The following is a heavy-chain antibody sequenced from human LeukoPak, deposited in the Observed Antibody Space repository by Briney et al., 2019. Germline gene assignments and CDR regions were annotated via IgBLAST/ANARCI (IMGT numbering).Heavy chain of an antibody. CDR3: AKDDDSSGTFDY. J-gene: IGHJ4*02. Sequence: GGSLRLSCAPSGFTFDDYTMHWVRQAPGKGLEWVSLISWDGGSTYYADSVKGRFTISRDNSKNSLYLQMNSLRTEDTALYYCAKDDDSSGTFDYWGQGTLVTVSS. CDR1: GFTFDDYT. CDR2: ISWDGGST. D-gene: IGHD3-22*01. V-gene: IGHV3-43*01.